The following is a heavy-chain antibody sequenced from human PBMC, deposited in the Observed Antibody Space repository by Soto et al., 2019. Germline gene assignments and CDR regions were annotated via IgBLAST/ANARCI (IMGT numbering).Heavy chain of an antibody. CDR3: AAGGFDYYYGMDV. J-gene: IGHJ6*02. D-gene: IGHD3-16*01. CDR1: GGSISSGGYY. CDR2: IYYSGST. Sequence: SETLSLTCTVSGGSISSGGYYWSWIRQHPGKGLEWIGYIYYSGSTYYNPSLKSRVTISVDTSKNQFSLKLSSVTAADTAVYYCAAGGFDYYYGMDVWGQGTTVTVSS. V-gene: IGHV4-31*03.